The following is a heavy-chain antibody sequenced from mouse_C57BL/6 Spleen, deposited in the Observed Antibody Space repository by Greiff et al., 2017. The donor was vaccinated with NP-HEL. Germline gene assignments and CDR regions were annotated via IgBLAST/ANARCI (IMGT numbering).Heavy chain of an antibody. CDR2: ISSGGSYT. Sequence: VQLKESGGDLVKPGGSLKLSCAASGFTFSSYGMSWVRQTPDKRLEWVATISSGGSYTYYPDSVKGRFTISRDNAKNTLYLQMSSLKSEDTAMYYCARGGSNDYWGQGTTLTVSS. V-gene: IGHV5-6*01. D-gene: IGHD2-5*01. J-gene: IGHJ2*01. CDR1: GFTFSSYG. CDR3: ARGGSNDY.